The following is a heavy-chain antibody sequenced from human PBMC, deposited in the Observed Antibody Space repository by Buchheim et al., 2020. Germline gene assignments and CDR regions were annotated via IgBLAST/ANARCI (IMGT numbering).Heavy chain of an antibody. V-gene: IGHV4-61*02. CDR2: IYTSGST. CDR1: GNSLSSGTYY. D-gene: IGHD6-13*01. Sequence: QVQLQESGPGLVKPSQTLSLTCTVSGNSLSSGTYYWSWIRQPAGKGLEWIGRIYTSGSTNYNPSLKSRVTISVDTSKNQFALKLSSVTAADTAVYYCARESIAAAGYYFDYWGQGTL. J-gene: IGHJ4*02. CDR3: ARESIAAAGYYFDY.